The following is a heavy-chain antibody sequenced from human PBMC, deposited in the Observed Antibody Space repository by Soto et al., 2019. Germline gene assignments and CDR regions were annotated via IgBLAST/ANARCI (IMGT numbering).Heavy chain of an antibody. V-gene: IGHV4-39*01. D-gene: IGHD3-3*01. CDR3: ARRDYDFWSGHIRGGPAGHYFDY. CDR1: GGSISSSSYY. J-gene: IGHJ4*02. CDR2: IYYSGST. Sequence: SETLSLTCTVSGGSISSSSYYWGWIRQPPGKGLEWIGSIYYSGSTYYNPSLKSRVTISVDTSKNQFSLKLSSVTAADTAVYYCARRDYDFWSGHIRGGPAGHYFDYWGQGTLVTVSS.